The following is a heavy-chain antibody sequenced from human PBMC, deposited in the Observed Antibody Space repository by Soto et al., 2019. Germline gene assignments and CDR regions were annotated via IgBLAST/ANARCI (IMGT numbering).Heavy chain of an antibody. CDR2: VSANNGHT. J-gene: IGHJ6*02. V-gene: IGHV1-18*01. Sequence: ALVKVSCKASGFTFSNYGLNWVRQAPGQGLEWMGWVSANNGHTNYAQNLQGRVSMTTDTSTSTAYMELRGLTFDDTAVYYCARDIESVTAKHFFYYYAMDVWGQGTTVTVYS. CDR3: ARDIESVTAKHFFYYYAMDV. CDR1: GFTFSNYG. D-gene: IGHD4-4*01.